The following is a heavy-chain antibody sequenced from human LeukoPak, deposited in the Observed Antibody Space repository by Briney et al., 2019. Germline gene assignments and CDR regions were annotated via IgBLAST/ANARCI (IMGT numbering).Heavy chain of an antibody. J-gene: IGHJ4*02. V-gene: IGHV4-34*01. D-gene: IGHD3-22*01. CDR3: ARETKYYYDSSGLFDY. Sequence: SETLSLTCAVYGGSFSGYYWGWIRQPPGKGLEWIGEINHSGSTNYNPSLKSRVTISVDTSKNQFSLKLSSVTAADTAVYYCARETKYYYDSSGLFDYWGQGTLVTVSS. CDR2: INHSGST. CDR1: GGSFSGYY.